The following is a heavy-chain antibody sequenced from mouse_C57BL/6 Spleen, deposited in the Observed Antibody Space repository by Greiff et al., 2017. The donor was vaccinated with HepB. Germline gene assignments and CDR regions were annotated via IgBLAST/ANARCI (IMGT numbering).Heavy chain of an antibody. CDR3: ARSSDYDVWFAY. V-gene: IGHV1-80*01. CDR1: GYAFSSYW. J-gene: IGHJ3*01. CDR2: IYPGDGDT. D-gene: IGHD2-4*01. Sequence: VKLVESGAELVKPGASVKISCKASGYAFSSYWMNWVKQRPGKGLEWIGQIYPGDGDTNYNGKFKGKATLTADKSSSTAYMQLSSLTSEDSAVYFCARSSDYDVWFAYWGQGTLVTVSA.